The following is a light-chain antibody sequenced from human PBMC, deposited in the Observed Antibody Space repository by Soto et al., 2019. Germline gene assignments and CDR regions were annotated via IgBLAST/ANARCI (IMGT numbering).Light chain of an antibody. CDR1: QTVLYSSNNKNY. CDR3: HQYYLTPYT. Sequence: DIVMTQSPGSLAVSLGERATINCKSSQTVLYSSNNKNYLAWYQQKPGQPPKLLIYWASTRESGVTDRFSGSESGTDFTLTINNLQAEDVAVYYCHQYYLTPYTFGQGTKLELK. CDR2: WAS. J-gene: IGKJ2*01. V-gene: IGKV4-1*01.